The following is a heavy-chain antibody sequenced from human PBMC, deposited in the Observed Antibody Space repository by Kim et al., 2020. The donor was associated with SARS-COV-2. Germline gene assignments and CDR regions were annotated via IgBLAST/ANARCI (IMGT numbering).Heavy chain of an antibody. CDR2: IYHGGST. J-gene: IGHJ6*01. CDR1: GVSVSSGGYY. Sequence: SETLSLTCSVSGVSVSSGGYYWSWIRQPPGKGLERIGHIYHGGSTNYNRSLQSRVTISVDTSTNQFSLKLSPVTDADTAKHYCARTCSSVSCYTFGVYV. D-gene: IGHD2-2*02. CDR3: ARTCSSVSCYTFGVYV. V-gene: IGHV4-61*08.